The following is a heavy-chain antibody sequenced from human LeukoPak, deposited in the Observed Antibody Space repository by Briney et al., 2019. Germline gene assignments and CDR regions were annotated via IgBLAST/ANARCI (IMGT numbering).Heavy chain of an antibody. Sequence: SETLSLTCAVYGGSFSGYYWSWIRQPPGKGLEWLGEINHSGSTNYNPSLKSRVTISVDTSKNQFSLKLSSVTAADTAVYYCARENVLRFLEWLSYNWFDPWGQGTLVTVSS. CDR2: INHSGST. CDR3: ARENVLRFLEWLSYNWFDP. J-gene: IGHJ5*02. D-gene: IGHD3-3*01. CDR1: GGSFSGYY. V-gene: IGHV4-34*01.